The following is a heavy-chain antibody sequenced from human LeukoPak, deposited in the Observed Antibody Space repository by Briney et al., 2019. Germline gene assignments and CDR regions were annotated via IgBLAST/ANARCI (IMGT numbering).Heavy chain of an antibody. V-gene: IGHV3-21*01. D-gene: IGHD2-2*01. J-gene: IGHJ3*02. CDR1: EFPLIAFT. CDR3: VRGVCSSTSCFDAFDI. Sequence: GGSLKLPVPPSEFPLIAFTRNGFAQPPGKGRGGSPPISSSSSYIYYADSVKGRFTISRDNAKNSLYLQMNSLRAEDTAVYYCVRGVCSSTSCFDAFDIWGQGTMVTVSS. CDR2: ISSSSSYI.